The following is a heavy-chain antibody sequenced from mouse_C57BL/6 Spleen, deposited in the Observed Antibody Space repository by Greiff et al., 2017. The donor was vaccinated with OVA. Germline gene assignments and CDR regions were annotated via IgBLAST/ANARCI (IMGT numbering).Heavy chain of an antibody. D-gene: IGHD2-4*01. CDR1: GYTFTSYW. CDR2: IHPNSGST. Sequence: QVQLLQPGAELVKPGASVKLSCKASGYTFTSYWMHWVKQRPGQGLEWIGMIHPNSGSTNYNEKFKSKATLTVDKSSSTAYMQLSSLTSEDSAVYYCARLNYEYFDYWGKGTTLTVSS. V-gene: IGHV1-64*01. CDR3: ARLNYEYFDY. J-gene: IGHJ2*01.